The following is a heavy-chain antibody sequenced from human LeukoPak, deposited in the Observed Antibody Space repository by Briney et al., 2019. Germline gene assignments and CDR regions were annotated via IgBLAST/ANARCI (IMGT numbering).Heavy chain of an antibody. CDR1: GFTVSSKY. CDR3: AKGVVVAYYYYGMDV. V-gene: IGHV3-53*01. D-gene: IGHD2-15*01. CDR2: IYSSGST. J-gene: IGHJ6*02. Sequence: PGGSLRLSCAASGFTVSSKYMSWVRQAPGKGLEWVSVIYSSGSTYYADSVKGRFTISRDNSKNTLYLQMNSLRAEDTAVYYCAKGVVVAYYYYGMDVWGQGTTVAVSS.